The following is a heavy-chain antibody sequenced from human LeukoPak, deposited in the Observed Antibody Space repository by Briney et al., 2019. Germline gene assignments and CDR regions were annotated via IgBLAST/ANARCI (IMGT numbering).Heavy chain of an antibody. CDR3: ASRYCSSTSCYLDY. J-gene: IGHJ4*02. CDR2: IYYSGST. D-gene: IGHD2-2*01. V-gene: IGHV4-59*08. Sequence: PSETLSLTCTVSGGSISSYYWSWIRQPPGKGLEWIGYIYYSGSTNYNLSLKSRVTISVDTSKNQFSLKLSSVTAADTAVYYCASRYCSSTSCYLDYWGQGTLVTVSS. CDR1: GGSISSYY.